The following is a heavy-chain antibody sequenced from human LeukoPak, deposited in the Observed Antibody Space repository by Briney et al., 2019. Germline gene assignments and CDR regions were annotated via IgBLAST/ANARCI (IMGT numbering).Heavy chain of an antibody. CDR3: ARCGEAMVRGVINYNWFDP. V-gene: IGHV1-18*01. CDR2: ISAYNGNT. CDR1: GYTFTSYG. Sequence: ASVKVSCKASGYTFTSYGISWVRQAPGQGLEWMGWISAYNGNTNYAQKLQGRVTMTTDTSTSTAYMELRSLRSDDTAVYYCARCGEAMVRGVINYNWFDPWGQGTLVTVSS. D-gene: IGHD3-10*01. J-gene: IGHJ5*02.